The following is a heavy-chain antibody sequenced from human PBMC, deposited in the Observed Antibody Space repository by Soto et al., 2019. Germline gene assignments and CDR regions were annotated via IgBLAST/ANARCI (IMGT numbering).Heavy chain of an antibody. D-gene: IGHD1-1*01. CDR2: ISSSGGYI. CDR3: LSVHGSDPYNSSDF. J-gene: IGHJ4*02. V-gene: IGHV3-21*01. CDR1: GFTFSSYS. Sequence: GGSLRLSCAASGFTFSSYSMNWVRQTPGKGLEWVSCISSSGGYIYYADSVKGRFTISRDNARNSLYLQISSLRAEDTAVYFCLSVHGSDPYNSSDFWGKGTQGTVSS.